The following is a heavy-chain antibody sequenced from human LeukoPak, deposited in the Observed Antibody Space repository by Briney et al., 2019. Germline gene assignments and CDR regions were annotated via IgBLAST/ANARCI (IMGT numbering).Heavy chain of an antibody. CDR3: AKVLRYSYGNSNYYDSSGYYYYFDY. V-gene: IGHV3-23*01. J-gene: IGHJ4*02. CDR2: ISGSGGST. Sequence: LPGGSLRLSCAASGFTFSSYAMSWVRQAPGKGLEWVSAISGSGGSTYYADSVKGRFTISRDNSKNTLYLQMNSPRAEDTAVYYCAKVLRYSYGNSNYYDSSGYYYYFDYWGQGTLVTVSS. D-gene: IGHD3-22*01. CDR1: GFTFSSYA.